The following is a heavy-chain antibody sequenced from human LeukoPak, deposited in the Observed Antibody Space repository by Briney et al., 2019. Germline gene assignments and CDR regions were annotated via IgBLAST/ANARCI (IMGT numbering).Heavy chain of an antibody. V-gene: IGHV3-7*04. D-gene: IGHD6-19*01. CDR1: GFTLTDYW. CDR2: IKQHGSET. CDR3: ARMYNSGWYFFDY. Sequence: GGSLRLSCAASGFTLTDYWMSWVRQAPGKGLEWVANIKQHGSETYYVDSVKGRFTISRDKAKNSLYLQMNSLRAEDTAVYYCARMYNSGWYFFDYWGQGTLVTVSS. J-gene: IGHJ4*02.